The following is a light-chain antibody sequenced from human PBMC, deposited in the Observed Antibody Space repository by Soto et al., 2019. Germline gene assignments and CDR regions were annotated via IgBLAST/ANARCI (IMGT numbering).Light chain of an antibody. J-gene: IGKJ1*01. V-gene: IGKV3-11*01. CDR3: QERSNWPPT. CDR2: DAS. Sequence: EIVLTQSPATLSLSPGERATLSCRASQSVSSYLAWYQQKPGQAPRLLIYDASNRATGIPSRFSGSGSGTDFTLTISGLEPEDFAVYYCQERSNWPPTFGRGTKVEIK. CDR1: QSVSSY.